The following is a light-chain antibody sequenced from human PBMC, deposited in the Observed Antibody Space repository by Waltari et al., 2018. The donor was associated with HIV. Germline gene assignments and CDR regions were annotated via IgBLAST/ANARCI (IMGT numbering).Light chain of an antibody. CDR2: AAS. Sequence: DIQMTQSPSSLSASVGDRVTITCRASQSISSYLNWYQQKPGKAPNLLIYAASSLQSGVPSRFSASGSGTDFTLTINSLQPEDFATYYCQQSYSTPITFGPGTKMDIK. CDR3: QQSYSTPIT. J-gene: IGKJ3*01. CDR1: QSISSY. V-gene: IGKV1-39*01.